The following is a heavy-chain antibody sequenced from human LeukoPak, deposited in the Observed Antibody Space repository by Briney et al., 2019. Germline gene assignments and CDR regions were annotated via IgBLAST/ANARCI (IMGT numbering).Heavy chain of an antibody. CDR1: GFTFDDYA. D-gene: IGHD3-3*01. V-gene: IGHV3-20*04. J-gene: IGHJ4*02. CDR2: INWNGGST. Sequence: GRSLRLSCAASGFTFDDYAMHWVRQAPGKGLEWVSGINWNGGSTGYADSVKGRFTISRDNAKNSLYLQMNSLRAEDTALYYCARVGPYYDFWSGYYSYFDYWGQGTLVTVSS. CDR3: ARVGPYYDFWSGYYSYFDY.